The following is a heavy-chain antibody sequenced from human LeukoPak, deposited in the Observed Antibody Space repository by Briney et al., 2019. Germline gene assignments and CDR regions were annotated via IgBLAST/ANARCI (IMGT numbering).Heavy chain of an antibody. V-gene: IGHV3-30*18. CDR3: AKDRVGWELTPLDY. J-gene: IGHJ4*02. CDR2: LSYDGSNK. Sequence: GRSLTLSGAASGXTFSSYGVHWVRQAPGKGLEGGVVLSYDGSNKYYEVYVKGRFTISRDNSKNTLYLQMNSLRAEDTAVYYCAKDRVGWELTPLDYWGQGTLVTVSS. D-gene: IGHD1-26*01. CDR1: GXTFSSYG.